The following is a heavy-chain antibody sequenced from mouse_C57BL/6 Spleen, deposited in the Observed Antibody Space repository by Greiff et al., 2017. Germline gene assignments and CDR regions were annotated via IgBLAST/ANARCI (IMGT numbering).Heavy chain of an antibody. CDR2: IDPSDSET. Sequence: QVPLQQSGAELVRPGSSVQLSCTASGYTFTSYWMHWVKQRPIQGLEWIGNIDPSDSETHYNQTFKDKATLTVDKSSSTAYMQLSSLTSEDSAVYYCARGSMGAMDYWGQGTSVTVSS. CDR3: ARGSMGAMDY. J-gene: IGHJ4*01. CDR1: GYTFTSYW. V-gene: IGHV1-52*01.